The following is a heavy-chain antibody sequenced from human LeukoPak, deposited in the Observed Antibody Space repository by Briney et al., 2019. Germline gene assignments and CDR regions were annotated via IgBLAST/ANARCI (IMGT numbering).Heavy chain of an antibody. Sequence: GGSLRLSCAASGFRFSSYEMIWVRQAPGRGLEWVSYIGNTGRTIYYVDSVKGRFTVSRDNAKNSLYLQMNRLRAEDTAIYYCVRGDRYFFDYWGQGTLVTVSS. CDR2: IGNTGRTI. V-gene: IGHV3-48*03. J-gene: IGHJ4*02. CDR3: VRGDRYFFDY. CDR1: GFRFSSYE. D-gene: IGHD1-14*01.